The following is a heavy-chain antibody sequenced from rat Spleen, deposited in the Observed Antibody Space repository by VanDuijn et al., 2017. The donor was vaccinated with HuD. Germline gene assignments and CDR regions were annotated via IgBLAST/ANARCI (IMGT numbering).Heavy chain of an antibody. D-gene: IGHD1-7*01. CDR1: GFTFSDYA. CDR3: ATLAMGAYYLDF. V-gene: IGHV5S10*01. CDR2: IIYDGSDT. J-gene: IGHJ2*01. Sequence: EVQLVESGGGLIQPGRSLKLSCAASGFTFSDYAMAWVRQSPRKGLEWVANIIYDGSDTYYRDSVKGRFTISRDNAKSTLYLQMDGLRSKDTATYYCATLAMGAYYLDFWGQGVMVTVSS.